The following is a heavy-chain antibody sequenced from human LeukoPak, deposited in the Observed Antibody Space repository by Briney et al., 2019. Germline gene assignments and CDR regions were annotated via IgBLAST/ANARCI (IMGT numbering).Heavy chain of an antibody. V-gene: IGHV1-8*01. CDR2: MNPNSGNT. D-gene: IGHD3-3*01. Sequence: TCTVSRGSISSYYWSWVRQATGQGLEWMGWMNPNSGNTGYAQKFQGRVTMTRNTSISTAYMELSSLRSEDTAVYYCARVSTYFGVVTDFDYWGQGTLVTISS. CDR1: RGSISSYY. CDR3: ARVSTYFGVVTDFDY. J-gene: IGHJ4*02.